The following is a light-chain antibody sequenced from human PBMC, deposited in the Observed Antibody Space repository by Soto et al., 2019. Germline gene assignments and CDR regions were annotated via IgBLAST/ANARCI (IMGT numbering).Light chain of an antibody. Sequence: QSVLTQPASVSGSPGQSITISCTGTSSDVGTYNYVSWYQHHPGKAPKLMIYDVSYRPSGVSDRFSGSKSGNTASLTISGLQAEDEADYYCSSYTSSSTSVVFGGGTKLTVL. CDR1: SSDVGTYNY. CDR3: SSYTSSSTSVV. J-gene: IGLJ2*01. CDR2: DVS. V-gene: IGLV2-14*03.